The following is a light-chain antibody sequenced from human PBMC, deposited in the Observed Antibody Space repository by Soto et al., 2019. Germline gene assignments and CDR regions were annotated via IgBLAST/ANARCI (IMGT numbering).Light chain of an antibody. V-gene: IGKV1-5*01. CDR2: DAS. J-gene: IGKJ1*01. CDR3: QQYTDYSRT. CDR1: QSISSR. Sequence: DIPMTQSPSTLSASVGDRVTIACRASQSISSRLAWYQLKPGKVPKLLISDASTLERGVPTTFSGSGSGTEFTLTISTLQPDDFATYYCQQYTDYSRTFGQGTKVDIK.